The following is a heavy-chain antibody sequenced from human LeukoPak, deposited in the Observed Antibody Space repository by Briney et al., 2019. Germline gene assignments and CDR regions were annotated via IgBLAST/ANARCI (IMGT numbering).Heavy chain of an antibody. D-gene: IGHD3-22*01. CDR3: ARDRRGITMIVVDERFDP. CDR2: VYYSGAT. V-gene: IGHV4-59*01. CDR1: GGSISNFF. J-gene: IGHJ5*02. Sequence: SETLSLTCTVSGGSISNFFWTWIRQPPGKGLECIGYVYYSGATNYNPSLRSRVTMSVDMSKNQFSLNLTSVTAADTARYYCARDRRGITMIVVDERFDPWGQGTLVTVSS.